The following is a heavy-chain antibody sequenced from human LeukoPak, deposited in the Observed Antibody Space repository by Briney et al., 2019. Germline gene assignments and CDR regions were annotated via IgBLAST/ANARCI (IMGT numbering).Heavy chain of an antibody. CDR3: RVGATRRDYYYYGMDV. D-gene: IGHD1-26*01. CDR2: VNPNSGGT. CDR1: GYTFTGHY. V-gene: IGHV1-2*02. Sequence: ASVKVSCKPSGYTFTGHYIHWVRQAPGEGLEWMGWVNPNSGGTNYAQKFQGRVTMTTDTSTSTAYMELRSLRSDDTAVYYCRVGATRRDYYYYGMDVWGQGTTVTVSS. J-gene: IGHJ6*02.